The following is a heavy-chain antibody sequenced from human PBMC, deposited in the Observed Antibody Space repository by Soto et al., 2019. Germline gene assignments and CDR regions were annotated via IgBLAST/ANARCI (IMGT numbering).Heavy chain of an antibody. Sequence: GGSLTLSCAASGFTFSCYAMSWVRQPPGKVLEWVSAISGSGGSTYYADSGKGRFTISRDNSKNTLYLQMNSLRAEDTAVYYCAKVPYDFWSGYYYWFDPWGQGTLVTVS. V-gene: IGHV3-23*01. D-gene: IGHD3-3*01. CDR2: ISGSGGST. CDR3: AKVPYDFWSGYYYWFDP. J-gene: IGHJ5*02. CDR1: GFTFSCYA.